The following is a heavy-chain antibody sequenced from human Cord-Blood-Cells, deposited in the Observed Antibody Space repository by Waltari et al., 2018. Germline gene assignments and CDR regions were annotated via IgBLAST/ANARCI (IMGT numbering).Heavy chain of an antibody. CDR3: ARGVLGEYYYDSSGYYQFDP. V-gene: IGHV1-3*01. CDR2: INAGNGNT. Sequence: QVQLVQSGAEVKKPGASVNVSCKASGYTFTSYAMYWVRQAPGQRLEWMGWINAGNGNTKYSQKFQGRVTITRDTSASTAYMELSSLRSEDTAVYYCARGVLGEYYYDSSGYYQFDPWGQGTLVTVSS. CDR1: GYTFTSYA. J-gene: IGHJ5*02. D-gene: IGHD3-22*01.